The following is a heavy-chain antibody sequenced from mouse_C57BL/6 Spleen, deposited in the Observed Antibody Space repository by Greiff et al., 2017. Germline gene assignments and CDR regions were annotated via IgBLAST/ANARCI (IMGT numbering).Heavy chain of an antibody. CDR1: GYTFTSYT. J-gene: IGHJ3*01. V-gene: IGHV1-4*01. CDR3: ARQGDGYYGWFAY. Sequence: QVQLQQSGAELARPGASVKMSCKASGYTFTSYTMHWVKQRPGQGLEWIGYINPSSGYTKYNQKFKDKATLTADKSSSTAYMQLSSLTSEDSAVYYCARQGDGYYGWFAYWGQGTLVTVSA. CDR2: INPSSGYT. D-gene: IGHD2-3*01.